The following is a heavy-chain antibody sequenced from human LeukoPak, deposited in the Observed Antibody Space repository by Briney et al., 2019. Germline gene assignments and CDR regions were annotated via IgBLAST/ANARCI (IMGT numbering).Heavy chain of an antibody. V-gene: IGHV4-38-2*02. J-gene: IGHJ3*02. CDR2: IYHSGST. D-gene: IGHD2/OR15-2a*01. CDR3: ARGFVGPVLRTNAFDI. Sequence: SETLSLTCTVSGYSISSGYYWGWIRPPPGKGLEWIGSIYHSGSTYYNPSLKRRVTISVDTSKNQFSLKLSSVTAADTAVYYCARGFVGPVLRTNAFDIWGQGTMVTVSS. CDR1: GYSISSGYY.